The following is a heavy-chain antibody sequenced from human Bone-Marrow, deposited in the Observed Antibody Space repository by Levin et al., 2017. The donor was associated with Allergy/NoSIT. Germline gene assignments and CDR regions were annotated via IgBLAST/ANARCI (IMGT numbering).Heavy chain of an antibody. CDR3: ARGIAVAGTPGDDAFDS. D-gene: IGHD6-19*01. Sequence: GGSLRLSCKASGGTFSSYAISWVRQAPGQGLEWMGRIIPILGIANYAQKFQGRVTITADKSTSTAYMELSSLRSEDTAVYYCARGIAVAGTPGDDAFDSWGQGTMVTVSS. J-gene: IGHJ3*02. CDR2: IIPILGIA. V-gene: IGHV1-69*04. CDR1: GGTFSSYA.